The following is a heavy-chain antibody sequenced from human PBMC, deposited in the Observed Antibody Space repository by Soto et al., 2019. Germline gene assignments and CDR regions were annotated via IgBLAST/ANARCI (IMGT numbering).Heavy chain of an antibody. CDR1: GFTFSSYE. Sequence: PGGSLRLSCAASGFTFSSYEMNWVRQAPGKGLEWVSYISSSGGTIYYADSVKGRFTISRDNAKNSLYLQMNSLRAEDTAVYYCARVAQALWSHFDYWGQGTLVTVSS. J-gene: IGHJ4*02. CDR2: ISSSGGTI. CDR3: ARVAQALWSHFDY. D-gene: IGHD3-10*01. V-gene: IGHV3-48*03.